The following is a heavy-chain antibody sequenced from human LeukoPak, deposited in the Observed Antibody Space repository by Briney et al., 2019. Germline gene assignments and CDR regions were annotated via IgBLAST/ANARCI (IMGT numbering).Heavy chain of an antibody. CDR1: GFTFSSSD. J-gene: IGHJ6*03. D-gene: IGHD3-10*01. Sequence: GGSLRLSCAASGFTFSSSDMHWVRQPTGKGLEWVSAIGTIGDTYYPGSVKGRFTISRENAKNTLYLQMNSLRAGDTAVYYCARDHRDYYYYMDVWGKGTTVTVSS. V-gene: IGHV3-13*01. CDR2: IGTIGDT. CDR3: ARDHRDYYYYMDV.